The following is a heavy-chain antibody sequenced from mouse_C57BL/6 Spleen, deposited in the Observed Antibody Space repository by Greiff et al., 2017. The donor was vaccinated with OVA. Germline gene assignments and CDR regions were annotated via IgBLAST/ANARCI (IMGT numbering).Heavy chain of an antibody. CDR2: ISDGGSYT. D-gene: IGHD4-1*01. CDR3: SRDNWMDY. J-gene: IGHJ4*01. CDR1: GFTFSSYA. Sequence: EVKLQESGGGLVKPGGSLKLSCAASGFTFSSYAMSWVRQTPEKRLEWVATISDGGSYTYYPDNVRGRFTISRDNAKNNLYLQMSHLKSEDTAMYYSSRDNWMDYWGQGTSVTVSA. V-gene: IGHV5-4*01.